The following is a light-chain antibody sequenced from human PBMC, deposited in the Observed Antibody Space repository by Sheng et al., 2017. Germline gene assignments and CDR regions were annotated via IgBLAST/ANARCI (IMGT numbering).Light chain of an antibody. Sequence: SYVLTQPPSVSVAPGQTAKITCGGDNIGTKSVHWYQQKPGQAPILVVYNDGDRPSGIPERVSGSNSGSTATLTISRVEGGDEADYYCQVWDSGADHLHVIFGGGTKLTVL. CDR1: NIGTKS. CDR3: QVWDSGADHLHVI. J-gene: IGLJ2*01. CDR2: NDG. V-gene: IGLV3-21*02.